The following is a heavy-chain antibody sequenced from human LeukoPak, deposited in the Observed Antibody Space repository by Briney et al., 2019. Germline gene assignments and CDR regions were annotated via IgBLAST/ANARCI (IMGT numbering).Heavy chain of an antibody. V-gene: IGHV3-33*01. CDR2: IWYDGCNK. D-gene: IGHD3-10*01. Sequence: PGGSERLSCAASGFTFSNYGMHWVRQAPGKGLEWVAVIWYDGCNKYYADSVKGRFTISRDNSKNTLYLQMNSLRAEDTAVYYCAGNYGPFYFDYWGQGTLV. J-gene: IGHJ4*02. CDR3: AGNYGPFYFDY. CDR1: GFTFSNYG.